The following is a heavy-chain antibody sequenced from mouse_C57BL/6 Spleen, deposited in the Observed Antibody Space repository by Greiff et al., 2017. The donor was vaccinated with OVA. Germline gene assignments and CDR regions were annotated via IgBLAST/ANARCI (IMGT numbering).Heavy chain of an antibody. CDR3: ARHGITTVVFDY. J-gene: IGHJ2*01. CDR2: INPSTGGT. Sequence: VQLQQSGPELVKPGASVKISCKASGYSFTGYYMNWVKQSPEKSLEWIGEINPSTGGTTYNQKFKAKATLTVDKSSSTAYMQLKGLTSEDSAVYYCARHGITTVVFDYWGQGTTLTVSS. D-gene: IGHD1-1*01. V-gene: IGHV1-42*01. CDR1: GYSFTGYY.